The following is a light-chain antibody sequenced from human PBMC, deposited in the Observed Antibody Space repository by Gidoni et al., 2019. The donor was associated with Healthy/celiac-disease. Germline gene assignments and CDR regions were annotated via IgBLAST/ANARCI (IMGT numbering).Light chain of an antibody. V-gene: IGKV3-20*01. J-gene: IGKJ2*01. Sequence: DIVSTQSPGTLSLSPGERATLSCRASQSVSSSYLAWYQQKPGQAPRLLIYGASSRATGIPDRFSGSGSGTDFTLTISRLEPEDFAVYYCQQYGSSPPRYTFGQGTKLEIK. CDR1: QSVSSSY. CDR2: GAS. CDR3: QQYGSSPPRYT.